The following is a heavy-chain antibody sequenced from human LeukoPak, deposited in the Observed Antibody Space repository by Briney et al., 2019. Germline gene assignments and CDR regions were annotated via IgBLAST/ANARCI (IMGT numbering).Heavy chain of an antibody. CDR2: IKEDESAK. J-gene: IGHJ4*02. Sequence: GGSLRLSCAASGFTFSGYWMTWVRQAPGEGREWVANIKEDESAKHQADSVKGRFTITRDNAQNSVYLQMSSPVGEDTAVYYWAKDVGGSLDYWGQGTLVTVSS. CDR3: AKDVGGSLDY. V-gene: IGHV3-7*01. CDR1: GFTFSGYW. D-gene: IGHD1-26*01.